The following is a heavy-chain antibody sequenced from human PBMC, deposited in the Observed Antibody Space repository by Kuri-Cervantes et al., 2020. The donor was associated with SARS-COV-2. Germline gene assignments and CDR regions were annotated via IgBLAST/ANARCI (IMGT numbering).Heavy chain of an antibody. J-gene: IGHJ5*02. D-gene: IGHD3-10*01. V-gene: IGHV4-59*01. CDR3: ARALSDLSNVLLWFGEKLRFDP. CDR1: GGSFSSYY. CDR2: IYYSRST. Sequence: SETLSLTCAVYGGSFSSYYWSWIRQPPGKGLEWIGYIYYSRSTNYNPSLKSRVTISVDTSKNQFPLKLSSVTAADTAVYYCARALSDLSNVLLWFGEKLRFDPWGQGTLVTVSS.